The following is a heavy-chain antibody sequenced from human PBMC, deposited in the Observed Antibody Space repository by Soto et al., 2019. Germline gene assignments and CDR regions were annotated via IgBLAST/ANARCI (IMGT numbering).Heavy chain of an antibody. J-gene: IGHJ6*02. CDR1: GFTFSSYG. CDR2: ISYDGSNK. Sequence: QVQLVESGGGVVQPGRSLRLSCAASGFTFSSYGMNWVRQAPGKGLEWVAVISYDGSNKYYADSVKGRFTISRDSSKNMVYLQKNSLRAEDTAVYYCAKEDSRSWQYYDVMEVGGQGTTVTVSS. CDR3: AKEDSRSWQYYDVMEV. V-gene: IGHV3-30*18. D-gene: IGHD6-13*01.